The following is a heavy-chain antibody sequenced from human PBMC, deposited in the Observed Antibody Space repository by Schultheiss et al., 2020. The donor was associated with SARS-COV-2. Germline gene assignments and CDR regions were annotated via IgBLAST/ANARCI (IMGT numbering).Heavy chain of an antibody. CDR1: GFTFSSYA. Sequence: GGSLRLSCAASGFTFSSYAMSWVRQARGKGLEWVSAISGSGGSTYYADSVKGRFTISRDNSKNTLYLQMNSLRAEDTAVYYCARVLGTYYDYVWGSYLDYWGQGTLVTVSS. CDR2: ISGSGGST. D-gene: IGHD3-16*02. J-gene: IGHJ4*02. CDR3: ARVLGTYYDYVWGSYLDY. V-gene: IGHV3-23*01.